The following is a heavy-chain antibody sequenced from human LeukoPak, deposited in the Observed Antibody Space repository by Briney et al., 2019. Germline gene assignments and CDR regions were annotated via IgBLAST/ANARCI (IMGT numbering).Heavy chain of an antibody. V-gene: IGHV7-4-1*02. Sequence: GASVRVSCKASGYTFTSYGMNWVRQAPGQGLEWMGWININTGNPTYAQGFTGRFVFSLDTSVSTAYLQISSLKAEDTAVYYCARIPGSGWYQIFDYWGQGTLVTVSS. J-gene: IGHJ4*02. CDR3: ARIPGSGWYQIFDY. CDR1: GYTFTSYG. CDR2: ININTGNP. D-gene: IGHD6-19*01.